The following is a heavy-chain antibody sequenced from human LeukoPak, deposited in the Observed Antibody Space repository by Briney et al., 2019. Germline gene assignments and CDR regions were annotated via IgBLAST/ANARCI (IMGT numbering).Heavy chain of an antibody. Sequence: GGSLRLAWAASGFTFGSYWMSWVRQVPGKGLEWVANIRQDGSEKYYVDSVKGRFTISRDNAKNSLYLQMNSLRAEDTAVYYCARRYFDYWGQGTLVTVSS. V-gene: IGHV3-7*03. J-gene: IGHJ4*02. CDR3: ARRYFDY. CDR1: GFTFGSYW. CDR2: IRQDGSEK.